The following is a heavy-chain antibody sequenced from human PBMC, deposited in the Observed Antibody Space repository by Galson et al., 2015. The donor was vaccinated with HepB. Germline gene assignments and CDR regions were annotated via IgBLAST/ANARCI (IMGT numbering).Heavy chain of an antibody. V-gene: IGHV3-23*01. CDR1: GITFSSYA. D-gene: IGHD4-17*01. J-gene: IGHJ6*02. CDR3: AKDYNEYADYAVGQYSYYYGMDV. CDR2: ISGSGSGGRT. Sequence: SLRLSCAASGITFSSYAMNWVRQAPGKGLEWVSVISGSGSGGRTYYADSVKGRFTISRDDSKNTLYLQMNSLRADDTAVYYCAKDYNEYADYAVGQYSYYYGMDVWGQGTTVTVSS.